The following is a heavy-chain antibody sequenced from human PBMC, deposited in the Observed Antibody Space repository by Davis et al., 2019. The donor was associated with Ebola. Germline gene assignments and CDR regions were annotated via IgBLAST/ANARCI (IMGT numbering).Heavy chain of an antibody. D-gene: IGHD3-3*01. CDR3: ARAGLYYDFWSGYYGAGNRFDP. Sequence: PSETLSLTCAVYGGSFSGYYWSWIRQPPGKGLEWIGEINHSGSTNYNPSLKSRVTISVDTSKNQFSLKLSSVTAADTAVYYCARAGLYYDFWSGYYGAGNRFDPWGQGTLVTVSS. CDR1: GGSFSGYY. CDR2: INHSGST. J-gene: IGHJ5*02. V-gene: IGHV4-34*01.